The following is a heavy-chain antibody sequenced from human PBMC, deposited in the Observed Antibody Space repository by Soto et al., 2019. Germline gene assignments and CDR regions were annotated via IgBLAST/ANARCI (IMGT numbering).Heavy chain of an antibody. D-gene: IGHD4-4*01. V-gene: IGHV3-30*03. J-gene: IGHJ6*02. CDR3: ARPPVTTPLYGMDV. CDR2: ISRDGGTK. Sequence: QVQLVESGGGVVQPGRSLRLSCAVSGFTVSTYGMHWVRQAPGKGLEWVAVISRDGGTKYYADSVKGRFTISRDNSKNTLYLQMNSLRAEDTAVYYCARPPVTTPLYGMDVWGQGTTVTVSS. CDR1: GFTVSTYG.